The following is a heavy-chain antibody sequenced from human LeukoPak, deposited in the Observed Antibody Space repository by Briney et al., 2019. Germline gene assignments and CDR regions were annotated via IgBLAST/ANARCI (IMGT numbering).Heavy chain of an antibody. CDR2: VYYSGST. Sequence: SETLSLTCTVSGGSIFSYYWSWIRQPPGKGLEWMGYVYYSGSTNYNPSLKSRVTISVDTSKNQFSLRVSSVTAADTAVYYCARHLNNCGDDCYIFDYWGQGTLVTVSS. D-gene: IGHD2-21*01. CDR1: GGSIFSYY. J-gene: IGHJ4*02. V-gene: IGHV4-59*08. CDR3: ARHLNNCGDDCYIFDY.